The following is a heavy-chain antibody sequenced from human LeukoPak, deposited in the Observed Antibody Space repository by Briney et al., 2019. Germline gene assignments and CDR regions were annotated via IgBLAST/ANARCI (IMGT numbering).Heavy chain of an antibody. CDR2: VCHDGGT. V-gene: IGHV4-31*03. J-gene: IGHJ5*02. Sequence: PSETLSLTCTVSGASITSGAYCWSWIRQHPGKGLEWIGYVCHDGGTSYNPSPKGRVTVTIDTSKNQFSLKLNSVTAADAAVFFCAKEGRDSGGYNGWFEPWGRGTLVTVSS. CDR3: AKEGRDSGGYNGWFEP. D-gene: IGHD2-15*01. CDR1: GASITSGAYC.